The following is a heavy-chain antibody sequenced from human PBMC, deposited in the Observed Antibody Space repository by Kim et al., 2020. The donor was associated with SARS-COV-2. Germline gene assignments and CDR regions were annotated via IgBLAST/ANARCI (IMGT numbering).Heavy chain of an antibody. D-gene: IGHD5-12*01. Sequence: GGSLRLSCVASGFTLKIHAVSWVRQAPGKALEWVSSISESGSNTYYADSVKGRFTISRDNSKNTVYLQMDSLRADDTAVYYCAKGGVDVWFDCWGQGTLVTVSS. J-gene: IGHJ4*02. CDR3: AKGGVDVWFDC. CDR1: GFTLKIHA. V-gene: IGHV3-23*01. CDR2: ISESGSNT.